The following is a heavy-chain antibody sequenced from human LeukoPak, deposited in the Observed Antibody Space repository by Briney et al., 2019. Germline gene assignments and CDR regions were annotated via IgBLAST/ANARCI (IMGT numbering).Heavy chain of an antibody. J-gene: IGHJ4*02. CDR2: INAGNGNT. CDR1: GYTITSYA. V-gene: IGHV1-3*01. D-gene: IGHD6-13*01. CDR3: ASPLMIAAAGIYYFDY. Sequence: ASVKVSCKASGYTITSYAMHWVRQAPGQRLEWMGWINAGNGNTKYSQKFQGRVTITRDTSASTAYMELSSLRSEDTAVYYCASPLMIAAAGIYYFDYWGQGTLVTVSS.